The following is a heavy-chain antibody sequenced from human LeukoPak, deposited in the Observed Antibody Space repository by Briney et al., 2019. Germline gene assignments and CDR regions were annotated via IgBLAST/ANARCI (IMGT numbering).Heavy chain of an antibody. D-gene: IGHD5-18*01. CDR1: GGSICSYY. CDR2: IYYSGTT. J-gene: IGHJ5*02. V-gene: IGHV4-59*08. CDR3: ARHSDSLGWLDP. Sequence: SETLSLTCTVSGGSICSYYWSWIRQPPGKGLEWIGCIYYSGTTNYNPSLKSRVTILVDTSKNQFSLKLTSVTAADTAVYYCARHSDSLGWLDPGGQGTLVTVSS.